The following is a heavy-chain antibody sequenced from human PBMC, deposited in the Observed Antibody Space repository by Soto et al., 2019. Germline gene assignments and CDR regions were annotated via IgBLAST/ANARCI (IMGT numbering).Heavy chain of an antibody. CDR1: GYTFTSYG. CDR3: AREDLIAPIWGLRDY. J-gene: IGHJ4*02. V-gene: IGHV1-18*01. CDR2: ISAYNGNT. D-gene: IGHD2-8*01. Sequence: ASVKVSCKASGYTFTSYGISWVRQAPGQGLEWMGWISAYNGNTNYAQKLQGRVTMTTDTSTSTAYMELRSLRSDDTAVYYCAREDLIAPIWGLRDYWGQGTLVTVSS.